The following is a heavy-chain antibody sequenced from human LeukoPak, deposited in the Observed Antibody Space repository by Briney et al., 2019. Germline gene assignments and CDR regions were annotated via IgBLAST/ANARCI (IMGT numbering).Heavy chain of an antibody. CDR3: ARVGANDYGDF. D-gene: IGHD4/OR15-4a*01. V-gene: IGHV1-18*01. Sequence: GASVKVSCKASGYTFSTYSINWLRQAPGQGLDWMGLSSAYNGNSNYAQKFQDRVTMTTDTSTSTAYMELRSLRSADAAVYYCARVGANDYGDFWGQGTLVTVSS. CDR1: GYTFSTYS. CDR2: SSAYNGNS. J-gene: IGHJ4*02.